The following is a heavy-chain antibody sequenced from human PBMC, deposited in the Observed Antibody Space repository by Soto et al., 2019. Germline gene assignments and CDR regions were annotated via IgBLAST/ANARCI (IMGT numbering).Heavy chain of an antibody. V-gene: IGHV1-8*02. CDR2: MSPNSGNT. CDR3: ARVLRYCSGGSCLMDV. Sequence: ASVKVSCKASGYTFTSYGISWVRQAPGQGLEWMGWMSPNSGNTGYAQKFQGRVTMTRNTSISTAYMELSSLRSEDTAVYYCARVLRYCSGGSCLMDVWGKGTTVTVSS. J-gene: IGHJ6*04. CDR1: GYTFTSYG. D-gene: IGHD2-15*01.